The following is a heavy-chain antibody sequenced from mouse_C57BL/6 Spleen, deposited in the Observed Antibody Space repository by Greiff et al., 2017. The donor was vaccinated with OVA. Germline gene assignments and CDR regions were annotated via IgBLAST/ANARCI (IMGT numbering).Heavy chain of an antibody. Sequence: ESGPGLVKPSQSLSLTCSVTGYSITSGYFWNWLRPFPGNKLEWMVYISYDGSNNYNPSLKNRISITRATSKNQFFLKLNSVTTEDTATYYCARGYDGYYVDYWGQGTTLTVSS. J-gene: IGHJ2*01. D-gene: IGHD2-3*01. CDR1: GYSITSGYF. V-gene: IGHV3-6*01. CDR3: ARGYDGYYVDY. CDR2: ISYDGSN.